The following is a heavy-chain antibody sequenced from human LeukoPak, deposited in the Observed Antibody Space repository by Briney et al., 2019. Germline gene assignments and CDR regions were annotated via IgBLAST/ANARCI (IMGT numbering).Heavy chain of an antibody. CDR1: GYTFSGYY. CDR3: ARGKASGGYSGYGLDAFDI. Sequence: SCKASGYTFSGYYMHWVRQAPGKGLEWVAVIWDDGITKHYADSVKGRFTISRDNSKNTLYLQMNSLRAEDTAVYYCARGKASGGYSGYGLDAFDIWGQGTMVTVSS. CDR2: IWDDGITK. V-gene: IGHV3-33*01. J-gene: IGHJ3*02. D-gene: IGHD5-12*01.